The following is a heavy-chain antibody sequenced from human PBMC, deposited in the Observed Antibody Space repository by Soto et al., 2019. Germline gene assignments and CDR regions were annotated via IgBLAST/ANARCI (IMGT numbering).Heavy chain of an antibody. Sequence: SETLSLTCAVYGGSFSGYYWSWIRQPPGKGLERIGEINHSGSTNYNPSLKSQDTISVDTYKKQFSMKLSTMTAADTSLYYCARGPRLYYDILTGPGGFDYWGQGTLVTVS. CDR1: GGSFSGYY. J-gene: IGHJ4*02. D-gene: IGHD3-9*01. CDR3: ARGPRLYYDILTGPGGFDY. V-gene: IGHV4-34*01. CDR2: INHSGST.